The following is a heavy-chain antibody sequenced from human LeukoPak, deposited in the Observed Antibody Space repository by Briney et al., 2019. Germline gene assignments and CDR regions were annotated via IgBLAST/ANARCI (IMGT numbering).Heavy chain of an antibody. CDR2: TYYSGST. J-gene: IGHJ4*02. V-gene: IGHV4-59*01. CDR3: ARTSYGSGINYFDY. Sequence: SETLSLTCTVSGGSISSYYWSWIRQPPGKGLEWIGYTYYSGSTNYNPSLKSRVTISVDTSKNQFSLKLSSVTAADTAVYYCARTSYGSGINYFDYWGQGTLVTVSS. CDR1: GGSISSYY. D-gene: IGHD3-10*01.